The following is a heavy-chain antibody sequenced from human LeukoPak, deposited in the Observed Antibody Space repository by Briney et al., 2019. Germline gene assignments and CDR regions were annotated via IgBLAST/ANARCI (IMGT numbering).Heavy chain of an antibody. J-gene: IGHJ6*02. D-gene: IGHD3-10*01. V-gene: IGHV4-30-4*01. CDR1: GGSVSSGDYY. CDR2: THSSGNT. Sequence: PSETLSLTCTVSGGSVSSGDYYWIWIRQPPGKGLEWIGYTHSSGNTFYNPTLKSRTTISVDPSQNHFPLRLTSVTAADSAVFYCAATFGSDSYYYYYYGMAVWGQGTSVTVS. CDR3: AATFGSDSYYYYYYGMAV.